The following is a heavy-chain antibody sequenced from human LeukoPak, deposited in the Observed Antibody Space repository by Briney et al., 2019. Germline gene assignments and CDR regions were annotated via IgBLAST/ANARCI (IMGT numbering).Heavy chain of an antibody. D-gene: IGHD2/OR15-2a*01. J-gene: IGHJ2*01. V-gene: IGHV1-69*05. Sequence: SVKVSCKASGGTFSSYAISWVRQAPGQGLEWMGGIIPIFGTANYAQKFQGRVTITTDESTSTAYMELSSLRSDDTAVYYCARGSPSYAQWHFDLWGRGTLVTVSS. CDR1: GGTFSSYA. CDR3: ARGSPSYAQWHFDL. CDR2: IIPIFGTA.